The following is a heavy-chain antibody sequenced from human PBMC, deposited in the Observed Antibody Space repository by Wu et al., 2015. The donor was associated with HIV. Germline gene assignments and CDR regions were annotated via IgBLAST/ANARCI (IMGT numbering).Heavy chain of an antibody. CDR2: INPNSGGT. D-gene: IGHD1-26*01. V-gene: IGHV1-2*02. CDR1: GYTFTGYY. J-gene: IGHJ1*01. CDR3: ARGSGGSFPLGYFQH. Sequence: QVQLVQSGAEVKKPGASVKVSCKASGYTFTGYYMHWVRQAPGQGLEWMGWINPNSGGTNYAQKFQGRVTMTRDTSISTAYMELSRLRSDDTAVYYCARGSGGSFPLGYFQHWGQGTLVTVSS.